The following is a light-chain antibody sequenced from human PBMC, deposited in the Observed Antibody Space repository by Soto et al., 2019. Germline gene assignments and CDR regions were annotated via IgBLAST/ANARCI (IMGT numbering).Light chain of an antibody. Sequence: QSVLTQSPSASASLGASVKLTCTLSSGHSSYAIAWHQQQPEKGPRYLMKLNSDGSHSKGDGIPDRFSGSSSGAERYLTIASLQSEDEAEYHCQTWGTGIVVFGGGTKVTVL. CDR1: SGHSSYA. CDR2: LNSDGSH. J-gene: IGLJ2*01. CDR3: QTWGTGIVV. V-gene: IGLV4-69*01.